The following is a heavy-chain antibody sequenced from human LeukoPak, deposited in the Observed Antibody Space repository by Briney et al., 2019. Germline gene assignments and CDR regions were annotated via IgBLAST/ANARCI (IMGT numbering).Heavy chain of an antibody. Sequence: PQTLSLTCAVYGVPLSAYYWSWIRQPASHGLEWFGEINHTGTTNYNPTPKSRVTISVDTSKNKFSLKLSSVTAADTAIYYCARDGRVNCSGSGTRCYYYYYYMDVWGQGTTVTVSS. D-gene: IGHD2-2*01. CDR3: ARDGRVNCSGSGTRCYYYYYYMDV. J-gene: IGHJ6*03. V-gene: IGHV4-34*01. CDR1: GVPLSAYY. CDR2: INHTGTT.